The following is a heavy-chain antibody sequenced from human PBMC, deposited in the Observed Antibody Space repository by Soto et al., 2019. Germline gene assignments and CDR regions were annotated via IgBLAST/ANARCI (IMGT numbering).Heavy chain of an antibody. CDR3: ASLRWLQTGIDY. D-gene: IGHD5-12*01. CDR2: IKQDGSEK. J-gene: IGHJ4*02. V-gene: IGHV3-7*03. Sequence: SVGSLRLSCAASGCTFNSYWMSWVRQAPGKGLEWVANIKQDGSEKYYVDSVKGRFTISRDNAKNSLYLQVNSLGAEDTAVYYCASLRWLQTGIDYWGQGTLVTVSS. CDR1: GCTFNSYW.